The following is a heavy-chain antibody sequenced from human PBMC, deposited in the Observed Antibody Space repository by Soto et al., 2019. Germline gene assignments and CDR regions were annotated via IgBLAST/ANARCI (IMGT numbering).Heavy chain of an antibody. CDR3: VKRGRNWGAFDF. CDR2: IGGTDGDSDGVP. CDR1: GFILNNYA. D-gene: IGHD7-27*01. V-gene: IGHV3-23*01. Sequence: VQLLESGGDLVQPGGSLGLSQCASGFILNNYAMMWGRQAPGEGLEWVSTIGGTDGDSDGVPWYEDSVKGRFTISRDSSANTLFLHMDNLRAEDSALYYCVKRGRNWGAFDFWGQGTTVVVSS. J-gene: IGHJ3*01.